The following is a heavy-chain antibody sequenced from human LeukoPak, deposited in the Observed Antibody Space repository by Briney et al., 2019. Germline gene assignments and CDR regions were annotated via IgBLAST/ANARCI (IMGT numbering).Heavy chain of an antibody. Sequence: SETLSLTCSVSGDSMSGYYWSWIRQPPGRGLEGIGYMFYSGTTTYNPSLKSRVTLSTDTSKNHFSLKLCSVTAADTGVYYCARHDNYPGFGRGFDPWGQGFLVTVTS. V-gene: IGHV4-59*08. CDR2: MFYSGTT. D-gene: IGHD1-14*01. CDR1: GDSMSGYY. CDR3: ARHDNYPGFGRGFDP. J-gene: IGHJ5*02.